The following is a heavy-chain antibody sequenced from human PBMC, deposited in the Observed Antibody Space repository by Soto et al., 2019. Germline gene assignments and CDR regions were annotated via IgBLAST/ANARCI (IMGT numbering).Heavy chain of an antibody. J-gene: IGHJ6*02. CDR2: ISAYNGNT. Sequence: ASVKVSCKASGYTFTSYGISWVRQAPGQELEWMGWISAYNGNTNYAQKLQGRVSMTTDTSTSTAYMELRSLRSDDTAVYYCARKGSGSYYYYYYYGMDVWGQGTTVTVSS. CDR1: GYTFTSYG. CDR3: ARKGSGSYYYYYYYGMDV. D-gene: IGHD3-10*01. V-gene: IGHV1-18*01.